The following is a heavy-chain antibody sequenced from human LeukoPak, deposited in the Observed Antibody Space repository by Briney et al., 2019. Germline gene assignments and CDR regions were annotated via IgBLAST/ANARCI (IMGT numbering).Heavy chain of an antibody. D-gene: IGHD1-26*01. Sequence: ASVKVSCKASGYTFTSYAMHWVRQAPGQRLEWMGWINAGNGNTKYSQKFQGRVTFTRDTSASTAYMELSSLRSEDTAVYYCARRERVGATGGGLMAHEIFDYWGQGTLVTVSS. CDR1: GYTFTSYA. CDR3: ARRERVGATGGGLMAHEIFDY. J-gene: IGHJ4*02. CDR2: INAGNGNT. V-gene: IGHV1-3*01.